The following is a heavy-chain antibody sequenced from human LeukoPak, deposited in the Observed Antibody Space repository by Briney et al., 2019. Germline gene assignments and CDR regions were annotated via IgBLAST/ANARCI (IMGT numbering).Heavy chain of an antibody. CDR1: GYTFTSYY. CDR2: INPSGGST. CDR3: ARAKNDYGDF. V-gene: IGHV1-46*01. Sequence: GASVKVSCTASGYTFTSYYMHWVRQAPGQGLEWMGIINPSGGSTSYAQKFQGRVTMTRDMSTSTAYMELSSLRSEDTAVYYCARAKNDYGDFWGQGTLVTVSP. J-gene: IGHJ4*02.